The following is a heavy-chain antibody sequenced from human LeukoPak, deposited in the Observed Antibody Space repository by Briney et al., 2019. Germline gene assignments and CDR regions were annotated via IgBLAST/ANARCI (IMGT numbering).Heavy chain of an antibody. J-gene: IGHJ4*02. CDR2: INPNSGGT. CDR3: ASTYYDFWSGYYAPTHRTYYFDY. Sequence: ASVKVSCKASGYTFTGYYMHWVRQAPGQGLEWMGWINPNSGGTNYAQKFQGRVTRTRDTSISTACMELSRLRSDDTAVYYCASTYYDFWSGYYAPTHRTYYFDYRGQGTLVTVSS. V-gene: IGHV1-2*02. CDR1: GYTFTGYY. D-gene: IGHD3-3*01.